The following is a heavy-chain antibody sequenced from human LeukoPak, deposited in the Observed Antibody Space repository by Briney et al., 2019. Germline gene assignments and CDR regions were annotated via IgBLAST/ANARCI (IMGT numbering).Heavy chain of an antibody. D-gene: IGHD6-13*01. CDR1: SGSISRYY. CDR3: ARQSSSFFDY. CDR2: IYYTGST. Sequence: SETLSLTCTVSSGSISRYYWSWIRQPPGKGLDWIGYIYYTGSTYYNPSLQSRVTISVDTSKNQFSLKLSSVTAADTAVYYCARQSSSFFDYWGQGTLVTVSS. J-gene: IGHJ4*02. V-gene: IGHV4-59*08.